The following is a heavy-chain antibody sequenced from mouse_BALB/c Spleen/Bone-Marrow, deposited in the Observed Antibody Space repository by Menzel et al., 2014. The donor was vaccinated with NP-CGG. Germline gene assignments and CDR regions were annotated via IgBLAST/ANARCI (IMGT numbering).Heavy chain of an antibody. D-gene: IGHD4-1*01. CDR2: ISYTGNT. V-gene: IGHV3-8*02. Sequence: EVKLQESGPSLVKPSQTLSLTCSVTGDSITSGYWNWIRKFPGNELEYMGYISYTGNTYYNPSLKSRISIAQDTSKNQYYLQLHSVTTEDTATYFCARSLGRFDYWGQGATLTVSS. J-gene: IGHJ2*01. CDR1: GDSITSGY. CDR3: ARSLGRFDY.